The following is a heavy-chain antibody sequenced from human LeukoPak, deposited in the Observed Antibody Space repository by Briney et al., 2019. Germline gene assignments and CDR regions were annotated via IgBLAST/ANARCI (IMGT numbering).Heavy chain of an antibody. V-gene: IGHV3-30*02. CDR1: GFNFSNYA. J-gene: IGHJ4*02. CDR2: IRYDGSNK. Sequence: PGGSLRLSCAASGFNFSNYAMHWVRQAPGKGLEWVAFIRYDGSNKYYADSVKGRFTISRDNSKNTLYLQMNSLRAEDTAVYYCAKEGAGYKLYYFDYWGQGTLVTVSS. D-gene: IGHD5-24*01. CDR3: AKEGAGYKLYYFDY.